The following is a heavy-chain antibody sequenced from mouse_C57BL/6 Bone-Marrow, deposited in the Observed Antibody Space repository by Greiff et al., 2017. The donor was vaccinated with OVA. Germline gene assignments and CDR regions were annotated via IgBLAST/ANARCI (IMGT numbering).Heavy chain of an antibody. Sequence: QVQLQQPGAELVRPGSSVKLSCKASGYTFTSYWMDWVKQRPGQGLEWIGNIYPSDSETHYNQKFKDKATLTVDKSSSTAYMQLSSLTSEDSAVYYCAGRAYYGSSPRYCDVWGTGTTVTVSS. CDR1: GYTFTSYW. CDR2: IYPSDSET. D-gene: IGHD1-1*01. CDR3: AGRAYYGSSPRYCDV. J-gene: IGHJ1*03. V-gene: IGHV1-61*01.